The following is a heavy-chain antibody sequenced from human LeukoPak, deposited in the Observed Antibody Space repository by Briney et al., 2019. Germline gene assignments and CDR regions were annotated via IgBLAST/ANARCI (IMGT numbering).Heavy chain of an antibody. V-gene: IGHV3-53*01. CDR2: LYSGSDT. Sequence: TGGSLTLSCAASGFTFSLNYMNWVRQAPGKGLEWVSILYSGSDTYYADSVKGRFTISRDSSKNMLFLHMNSLRAEDTAVYYCARVGDHFHWYLDLWGRGTLVTVSS. J-gene: IGHJ2*01. CDR1: GFTFSLNY. CDR3: ARVGDHFHWYLDL. D-gene: IGHD3-3*02.